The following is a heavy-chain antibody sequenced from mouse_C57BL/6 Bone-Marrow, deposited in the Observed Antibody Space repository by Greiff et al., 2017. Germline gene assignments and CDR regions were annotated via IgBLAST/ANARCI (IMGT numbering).Heavy chain of an antibody. J-gene: IGHJ4*01. CDR2: IYPGSGNT. CDR3: ARPASSGSSYGYAMDY. D-gene: IGHD1-1*01. CDR1: GYTFTDYY. Sequence: QVQLKESGPELVKPGASVKISCKASGYTFTDYYINWVKQRPGQGLEWIGWIYPGSGNTKYNEKFKGKATLTVDTSSSTAYMQLSSLTSEDSAVYFGARPASSGSSYGYAMDYWGQGTSVTVSS. V-gene: IGHV1-84*01.